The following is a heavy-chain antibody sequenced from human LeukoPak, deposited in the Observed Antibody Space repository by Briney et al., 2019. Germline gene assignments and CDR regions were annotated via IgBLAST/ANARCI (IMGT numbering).Heavy chain of an antibody. Sequence: GEALKISCKDSRYSFTNYWNGWGRQMPGKGVEWMGIIYPGDSNTTYSPSFQGQVTISADKSISTAYLQWSSLKASDTAIYYCAKRPGRHAPWVSWGQGTLVTVSS. V-gene: IGHV5-51*01. CDR1: RYSFTNYW. CDR2: IYPGDSNT. D-gene: IGHD1-1*01. J-gene: IGHJ5*02. CDR3: AKRPGRHAPWVS.